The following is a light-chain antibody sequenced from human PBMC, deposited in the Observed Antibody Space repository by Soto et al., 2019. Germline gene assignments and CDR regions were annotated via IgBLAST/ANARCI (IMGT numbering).Light chain of an antibody. CDR3: SSYAGSNPVV. CDR1: SSDVGGYNY. J-gene: IGLJ2*01. CDR2: EVS. V-gene: IGLV2-8*01. Sequence: QSVLTQPPSASGSPGQSVTISCTGTSSDVGGYNYVSWYQQHPGKAPKLMIYEVSKRPSGVPDRFSGSKSGNTASLTVSGLQAEDVADYYCSSYAGSNPVVFGGGTKLTVL.